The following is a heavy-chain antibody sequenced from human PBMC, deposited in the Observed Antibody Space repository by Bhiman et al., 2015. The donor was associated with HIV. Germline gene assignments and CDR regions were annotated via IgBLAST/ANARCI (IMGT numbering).Heavy chain of an antibody. CDR2: ISTSSSYI. CDR3: AKELWSGYYVLDF. J-gene: IGHJ4*02. Sequence: EVQLVESGGGLVKPGGSLRLSCAASGFTFNSYTMNWVRQAPGKGLEWVSSISTSSSYIYYADSVKGRFTISRDNAKNSLYLQMNSLRAEDTAVYYCAKELWSGYYVLDFWGQGTLVTVSS. V-gene: IGHV3-21*01. CDR1: GFTFNSYT. D-gene: IGHD3-3*01.